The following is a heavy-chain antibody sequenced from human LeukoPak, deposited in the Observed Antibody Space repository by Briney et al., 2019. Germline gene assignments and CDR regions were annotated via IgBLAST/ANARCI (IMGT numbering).Heavy chain of an antibody. J-gene: IGHJ4*02. V-gene: IGHV1-18*01. CDR1: GYSFTSYG. CDR2: ISAYNGNT. CDR3: ARDCDRSGYYCY. Sequence: ASVKVSCKASGYSFTSYGISWVRQAPGEGLEWMGWISAYNGNTNYAQKLQGRVTMTTDTSTSTAYVELRSLRSDDTAVYYCARDCDRSGYYCYWGQGTLVTVSS. D-gene: IGHD3-22*01.